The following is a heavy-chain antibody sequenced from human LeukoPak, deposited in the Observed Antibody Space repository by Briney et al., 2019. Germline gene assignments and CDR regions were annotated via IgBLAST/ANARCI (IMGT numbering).Heavy chain of an antibody. J-gene: IGHJ5*02. Sequence: PSETLSLTCTVYGGSFSAYYWIWIRQPPGKGLEWIGEINHSGRTNYNPSLKSRVTISVDTSKNEFSLKLSSVTAADTAVYYCARDGGSNNYWFDPWGQGTLVTVSS. CDR1: GGSFSAYY. D-gene: IGHD4-23*01. CDR2: INHSGRT. V-gene: IGHV4-34*01. CDR3: ARDGGSNNYWFDP.